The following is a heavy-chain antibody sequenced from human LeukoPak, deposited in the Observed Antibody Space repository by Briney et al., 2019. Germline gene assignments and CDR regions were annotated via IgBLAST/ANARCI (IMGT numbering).Heavy chain of an antibody. Sequence: TSETLSLTCTVSGASISSYYWSWIRQRPGKGLEWIAYKYYSGSTDSNPSLKSRVSISVDTSKNQFSLKLSSVTAADTAIYYCARHRFAWYDFDIWGQGTMVTVSS. CDR1: GASISSYY. J-gene: IGHJ3*02. CDR2: KYYSGST. D-gene: IGHD3-9*01. V-gene: IGHV4-59*08. CDR3: ARHRFAWYDFDI.